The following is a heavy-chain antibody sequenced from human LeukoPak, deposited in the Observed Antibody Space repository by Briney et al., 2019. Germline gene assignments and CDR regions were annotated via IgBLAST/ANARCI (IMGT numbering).Heavy chain of an antibody. CDR3: AREGVVVPAAMRGYYYGMDV. J-gene: IGHJ6*02. V-gene: IGHV1-2*02. CDR1: GYTFTGYY. D-gene: IGHD2-2*01. CDR2: INPNSGGT. Sequence: ASVKVSCKASGYTFTGYYMHWVRQAPGQGLEWIGWINPNSGGTNYAQKFQGRVTMTRDTSISTAYMELSRLRSDDTAVYYCAREGVVVPAAMRGYYYGMDVWGQGTTVTVSS.